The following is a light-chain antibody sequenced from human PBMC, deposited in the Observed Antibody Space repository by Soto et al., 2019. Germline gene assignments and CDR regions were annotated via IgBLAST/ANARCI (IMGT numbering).Light chain of an antibody. J-gene: IGKJ5*01. CDR2: KAS. Sequence: DIQMTQPPSTLSASVGDRVTITCRACQSISSWLAWYQQKPGKAPKLLIYKASSLESGVPSRFSGSGSGTEFTLTISSLQPDDFATYYCQQYNSYSLITFGQGTRLEI. CDR1: QSISSW. V-gene: IGKV1-5*03. CDR3: QQYNSYSLIT.